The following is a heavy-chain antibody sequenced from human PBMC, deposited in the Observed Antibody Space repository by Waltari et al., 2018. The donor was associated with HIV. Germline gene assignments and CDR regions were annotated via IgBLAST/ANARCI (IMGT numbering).Heavy chain of an antibody. Sequence: DVQLVESGGGLVQPGGSKRLSCGVAGFTLEKFWMSWVRQTPGKGLEWVANINPDGSEMVYVDSVKGRFTIFRDNTKKSVALQMNDLRVDDTAMYYCARSYSGHFDSWGQGTLVTVSS. J-gene: IGHJ4*02. D-gene: IGHD1-26*01. CDR1: GFTLEKFW. CDR3: ARSYSGHFDS. V-gene: IGHV3-7*03. CDR2: INPDGSEM.